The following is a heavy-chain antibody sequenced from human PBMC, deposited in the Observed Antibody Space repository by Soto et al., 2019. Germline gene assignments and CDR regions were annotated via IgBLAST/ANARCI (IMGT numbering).Heavy chain of an antibody. D-gene: IGHD3-22*01. CDR3: ARGWDSSGYYFDY. J-gene: IGHJ4*02. V-gene: IGHV3-11*01. CDR2: ISSSGSII. Sequence: GGSLRLSCAASGFTFSDYYMSWIRQAPGKGLEWISYISSSGSIIYYADSVKGRFTISRDNAKNSLYLEVNSLRAEDTAVYYCARGWDSSGYYFDYWGQGTLVTVSS. CDR1: GFTFSDYY.